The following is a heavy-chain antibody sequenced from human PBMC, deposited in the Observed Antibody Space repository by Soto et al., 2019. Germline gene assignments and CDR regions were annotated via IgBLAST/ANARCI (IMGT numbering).Heavy chain of an antibody. Sequence: GESLKISCEGSPYSFTSHWIAWVRQMPGKGLEWMGIIYPDDSDVKYSPSFQGQVTISADKSISTAYLQWSSLKASDTAFYYCARGPRNLKQQLPTYYFDYWGQGTLVTVSS. CDR1: PYSFTSHW. CDR3: ARGPRNLKQQLPTYYFDY. J-gene: IGHJ4*02. CDR2: IYPDDSDV. V-gene: IGHV5-51*01. D-gene: IGHD6-13*01.